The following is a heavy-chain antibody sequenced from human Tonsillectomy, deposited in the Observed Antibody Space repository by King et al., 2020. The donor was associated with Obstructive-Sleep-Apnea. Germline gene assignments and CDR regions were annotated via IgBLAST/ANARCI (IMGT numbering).Heavy chain of an antibody. D-gene: IGHD3-16*02. CDR1: GGSINSGGYY. J-gene: IGHJ6*02. CDR3: AREADYDYVWGTFRLTDYYYHMDV. V-gene: IGHV4-31*03. Sequence: QLQESGPGLVKPSQTLSLTCTVSGGSINSGGYYWTWIRQHPGKGLEWIGNISYSGSTPYNPSLKSRVTISVDTSKNQFSLKLNSVTAADTAVYYCAREADYDYVWGTFRLTDYYYHMDVWGQGTTVTVSS. CDR2: ISYSGST.